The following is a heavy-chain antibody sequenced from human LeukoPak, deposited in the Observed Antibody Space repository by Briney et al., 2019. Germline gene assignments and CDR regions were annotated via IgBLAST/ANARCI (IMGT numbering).Heavy chain of an antibody. CDR1: GFTFSDFA. D-gene: IGHD6-13*01. J-gene: IGHJ5*01. CDR2: ITGSGLTT. CDR3: AKVAASDVWSSCDS. V-gene: IGHV3-23*01. Sequence: GGSLRLSCTTTGFTFSDFAMTWVREAPGKGLEWVSIITGSGLTTYYAESVKGRFTISRDNSKNALYLQMPSLKAEDTAVYYCAKVAASDVWSSCDSWGQGTLVTVSS.